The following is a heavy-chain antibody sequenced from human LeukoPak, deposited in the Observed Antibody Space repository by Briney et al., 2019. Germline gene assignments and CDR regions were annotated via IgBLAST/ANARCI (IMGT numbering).Heavy chain of an antibody. CDR3: AITPVVPAAMVDY. Sequence: PGGSLRLSCAASGFTFSSHSMNWVRQAPGKGLEWVSSISSSSSYIYYADSVKGRFTISRDNAKNSLYLQMNSLRAEDTAVYYCAITPVVPAAMVDYWGQGTLVTVSS. V-gene: IGHV3-21*01. D-gene: IGHD2-2*01. CDR2: ISSSSSYI. J-gene: IGHJ4*02. CDR1: GFTFSSHS.